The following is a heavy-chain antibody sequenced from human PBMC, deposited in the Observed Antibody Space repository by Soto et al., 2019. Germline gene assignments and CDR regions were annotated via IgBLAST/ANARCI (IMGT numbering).Heavy chain of an antibody. CDR2: ISYDGSNK. V-gene: IGHV3-30-3*01. D-gene: IGHD3-22*01. Sequence: QVQLVESGGGVVQPGRSLRLSCAASGFTFSSYAMHWVRQAPGKGLEWVAVISYDGSNKYYADSVKGRFTIFRDKSKNTLYLQMNSLRAEDTAVYYCARDSNYYDSSGYWAGDAFDIWGQGTMVTVSS. CDR3: ARDSNYYDSSGYWAGDAFDI. CDR1: GFTFSSYA. J-gene: IGHJ3*02.